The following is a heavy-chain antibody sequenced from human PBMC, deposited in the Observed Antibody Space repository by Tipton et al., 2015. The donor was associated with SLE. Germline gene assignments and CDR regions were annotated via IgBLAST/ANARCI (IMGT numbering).Heavy chain of an antibody. J-gene: IGHJ4*02. D-gene: IGHD5-12*01. CDR2: IYYSGST. V-gene: IGHV4-61*01. CDR1: GGSISSSSYY. CDR3: ARYARGYSGYEGFDY. Sequence: LRLSCTVSGGSISSSSYYWSWIRQPPGKGLEWIGYIYYSGSTNYNPSLKSRVTISVDTSKNQFSLKLSSVTAADTAVYYCARYARGYSGYEGFDYWGQGTLVAVSS.